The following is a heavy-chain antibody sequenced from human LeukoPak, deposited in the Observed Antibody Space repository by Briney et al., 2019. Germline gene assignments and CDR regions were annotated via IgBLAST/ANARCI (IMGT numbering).Heavy chain of an antibody. CDR3: ARDTYGGNSFYGADY. CDR1: GFSFSSYW. J-gene: IGHJ4*02. CDR2: ISSSSSYI. Sequence: GGSLRLSCVASGFSFSSYWMHWVRQAPGKGLEWVSSISSSSSYIYYADSVKGRFTISRDNAKNSLYLQMNSLRAEDTAVYYCARDTYGGNSFYGADYWGQGTLVTVSS. V-gene: IGHV3-21*01. D-gene: IGHD4-23*01.